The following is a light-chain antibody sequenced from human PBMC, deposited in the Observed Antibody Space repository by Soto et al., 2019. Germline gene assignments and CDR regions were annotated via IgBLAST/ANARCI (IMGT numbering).Light chain of an antibody. V-gene: IGKV1-33*01. J-gene: IGKJ2*01. CDR3: QQYDTLPPFT. Sequence: DLQMTQSPAALSVSVGERVTITCQASQDIYIYLNWYQQKQGEDPNLLIYDASNLETGVPSRFSGSGSGTHFTLTITSLQPEDVATYYCQQYDTLPPFTFGPGTRLDLK. CDR1: QDIYIY. CDR2: DAS.